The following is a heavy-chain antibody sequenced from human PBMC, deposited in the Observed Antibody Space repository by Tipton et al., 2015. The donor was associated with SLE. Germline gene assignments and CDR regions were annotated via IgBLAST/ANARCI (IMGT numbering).Heavy chain of an antibody. J-gene: IGHJ4*02. CDR1: GYTFIGYY. CDR2: INPNSGGS. CDR3: AREESGGYWDY. V-gene: IGHV1-2*02. D-gene: IGHD2-15*01. Sequence: QSGAEVKKPGASVKVSCKASGYTFIGYYIHWVRQAPGQGLEWMGWINPNSGGSHSAQKFQGRVTMTRDTSISTAYMELSSLTSEDTAVYFCAREESGGYWDYWGQGILVTVSS.